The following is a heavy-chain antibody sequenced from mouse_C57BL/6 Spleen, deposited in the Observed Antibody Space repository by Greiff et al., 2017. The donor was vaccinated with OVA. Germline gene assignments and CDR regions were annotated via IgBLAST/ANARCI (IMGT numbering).Heavy chain of an antibody. D-gene: IGHD2-3*01. CDR1: GFSFNTYA. CDR2: IRSKSNNYAT. Sequence: EVQLVESGGGLVQPKGSLKLSCAASGFSFNTYAMNWVRQAPGQGLEWVARIRSKSNNYATYYADSVKDRFTISRDDSESMLYLQMNNLKTEDTARYYCVRHDGWYVGVWGTRTTGTVSS. V-gene: IGHV10-1*01. CDR3: VRHDGWYVGV. J-gene: IGHJ1*03.